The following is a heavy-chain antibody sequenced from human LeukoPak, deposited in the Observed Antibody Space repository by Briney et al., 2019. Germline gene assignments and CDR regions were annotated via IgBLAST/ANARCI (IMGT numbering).Heavy chain of an antibody. D-gene: IGHD2-21*02. V-gene: IGHV7-4-1*01. Sequence: ASVKVSCKASGYTFTSYAMNWVRQAPGQGLEWMGWINTNTGNPTYAQGFTGRFVSSLDTSVSTAYLQICSLKAEDTAVYYCARYCGGDCYSGFDYWGQGTLVTVSS. CDR3: ARYCGGDCYSGFDY. CDR2: INTNTGNP. J-gene: IGHJ4*02. CDR1: GYTFTSYA.